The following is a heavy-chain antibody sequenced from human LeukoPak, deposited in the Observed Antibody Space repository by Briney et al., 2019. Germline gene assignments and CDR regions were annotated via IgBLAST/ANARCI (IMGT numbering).Heavy chain of an antibody. CDR1: GGSISSGGYY. Sequence: SSETLSLTCTVSGGSISSGGYYWSWIRQHPGKGLEWIGYIYYSGSTNYNPSLKSRVTISVDTSKNQFSLKLSSVTAADTAVYYCARQTTVTTVFDYWGQGTLVTVSS. V-gene: IGHV4-61*08. CDR2: IYYSGST. J-gene: IGHJ4*02. D-gene: IGHD4-17*01. CDR3: ARQTTVTTVFDY.